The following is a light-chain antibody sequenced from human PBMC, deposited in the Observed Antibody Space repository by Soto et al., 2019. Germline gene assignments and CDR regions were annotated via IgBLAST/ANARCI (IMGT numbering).Light chain of an antibody. J-gene: IGLJ3*02. CDR1: SSDIGGYNY. CDR3: CSYAGSQTWV. V-gene: IGLV2-11*01. Sequence: QSALTQPRSVSGSPGQSVTISCTGTSSDIGGYNYVSWYQQHPGKAPELIIFDVTKRPSGVPVRFSGSKSGNTASLTISGLQAEDETDYYCCSYAGSQTWVFGGGTKLTVL. CDR2: DVT.